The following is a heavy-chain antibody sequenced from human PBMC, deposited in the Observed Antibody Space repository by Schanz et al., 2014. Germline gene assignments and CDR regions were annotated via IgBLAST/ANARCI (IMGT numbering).Heavy chain of an antibody. CDR3: ARGQGSNWYGKGRDY. CDR2: ISSGSSYA. J-gene: IGHJ4*02. Sequence: VQLLQFGGGVVQPGRSLRLSCAASGFTFSSYAMHWVRQAPGKGLEWVSDISSGSSYANYADSVKGRFTISRDNAKNYLLLQRNSLRVEDTAVYFCARGQGSNWYGKGRDYWGQGTQVTVSS. V-gene: IGHV3-21*05. D-gene: IGHD6-13*01. CDR1: GFTFSSYA.